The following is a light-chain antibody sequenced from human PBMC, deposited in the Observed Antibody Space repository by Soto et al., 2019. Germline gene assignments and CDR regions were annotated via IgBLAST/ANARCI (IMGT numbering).Light chain of an antibody. V-gene: IGKV3D-11*02. CDR3: HQRNK. CDR2: DTS. CDR1: QSVSSN. J-gene: IGKJ5*01. Sequence: ELVMTQSPATLSVSPGARATLSCRASQSVSSNLAWYQQKPGQAPRLLIYDTSNRATGIPARFSGSRAGTDITLTISSLEHEDVGVYFCHQRNKFGQGTRLEIK.